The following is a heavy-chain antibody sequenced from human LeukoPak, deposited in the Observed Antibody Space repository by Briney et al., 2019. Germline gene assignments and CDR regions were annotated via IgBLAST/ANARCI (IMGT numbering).Heavy chain of an antibody. Sequence: SLSLSCAASGFPFDEYAMHWVRPAPGKGLEWVSGISLNSGGIGYADSVKGRFTISRDNAKNSLYLQMSSLRAEDTALYYCVQDPTVTTTGGAFDIWGQGTRVTVSS. CDR3: VQDPTVTTTGGAFDI. CDR1: GFPFDEYA. D-gene: IGHD4-17*01. J-gene: IGHJ3*02. CDR2: ISLNSGGI. V-gene: IGHV3-9*01.